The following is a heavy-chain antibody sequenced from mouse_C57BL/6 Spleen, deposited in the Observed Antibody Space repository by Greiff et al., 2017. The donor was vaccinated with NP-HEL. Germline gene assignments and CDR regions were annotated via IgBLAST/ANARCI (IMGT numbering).Heavy chain of an antibody. CDR1: GFTFSSYA. D-gene: IGHD1-1*01. CDR3: ARDQEDLFWDY. CDR2: ISDGGSYT. Sequence: EVKLMESGGGLVKPGGSLKLSCAASGFTFSSYAMSWVRQTPEKRLEWVATISDGGSYTYYPDNVKGRFTISRDNAKNNLYLQMSHLKSEDTAMYYCARDQEDLFWDYWGQGTTLTVSP. V-gene: IGHV5-4*01. J-gene: IGHJ2*01.